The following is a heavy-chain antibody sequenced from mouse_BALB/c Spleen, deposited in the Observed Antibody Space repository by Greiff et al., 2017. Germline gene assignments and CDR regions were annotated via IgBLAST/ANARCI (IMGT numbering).Heavy chain of an antibody. V-gene: IGHV3-6*02. J-gene: IGHJ2*01. CDR3: ARGVILRSHFDY. Sequence: EVKLQESGPGLVKPSQSLSLTCSVTGYSITSGYYWNWIRQFPGNKLEWMGYISYDGSNNYNPSLKNRISITRDTSKNQFFLKLNSVTTEDTATYYCARGVILRSHFDYWGQGTTLTVSS. D-gene: IGHD1-1*01. CDR1: GYSITSGYY. CDR2: ISYDGSN.